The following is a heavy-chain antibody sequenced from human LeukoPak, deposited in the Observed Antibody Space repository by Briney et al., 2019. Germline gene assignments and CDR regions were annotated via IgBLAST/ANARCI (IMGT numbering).Heavy chain of an antibody. Sequence: GGSLRLSCAASGFTFDDYGMSWVRQAPGKGLEWVSGINWNGGSTGYADSVKGRFTISRDNAKNSLYLQMNSLRAEDTAVYYCARDSTMVRGAFDAFDIWGQGTMVTVSS. CDR2: INWNGGST. V-gene: IGHV3-20*04. J-gene: IGHJ3*02. CDR3: ARDSTMVRGAFDAFDI. CDR1: GFTFDDYG. D-gene: IGHD3-10*01.